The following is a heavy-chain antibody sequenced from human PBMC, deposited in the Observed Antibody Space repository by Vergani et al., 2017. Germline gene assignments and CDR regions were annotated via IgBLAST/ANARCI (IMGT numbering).Heavy chain of an antibody. Sequence: QVQVVQSGAEVKKSGASVKVSCKTSGYTFRNYYMHWVRQAPGQGLEWMGIINPSGGHTNYAQKFQGRVTMTRDTSTSTVYMELSSLSSEDTAIYYCARGDYGILTGFRYWGQGTLVTVSA. CDR2: INPSGGHT. CDR3: ARGDYGILTGFRY. CDR1: GYTFRNYY. V-gene: IGHV1-46*03. D-gene: IGHD3-9*01. J-gene: IGHJ4*02.